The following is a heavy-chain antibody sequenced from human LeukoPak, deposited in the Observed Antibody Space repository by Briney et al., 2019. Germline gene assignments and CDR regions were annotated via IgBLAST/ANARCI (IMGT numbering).Heavy chain of an antibody. Sequence: SETLSLTCTVSGGSISSGDYYWSWIRQPPGKGLEWIGYIYYSGSTYYNPSLKSRVTISVDTSKNQFSLKLSSVTAADTAVYYCARGDPYYYDSSGYLDYWGRGTLVTVSS. V-gene: IGHV4-30-4*08. CDR1: GGSISSGDYY. J-gene: IGHJ4*02. D-gene: IGHD3-22*01. CDR3: ARGDPYYYDSSGYLDY. CDR2: IYYSGST.